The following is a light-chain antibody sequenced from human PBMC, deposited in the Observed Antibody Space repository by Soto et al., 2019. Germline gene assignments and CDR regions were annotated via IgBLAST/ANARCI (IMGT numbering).Light chain of an antibody. CDR3: QQYNSYSWT. CDR1: QNINAW. CDR2: DAS. Sequence: DIHMTHSPSSLSVSVGDRVTITFRTSQNINAWLAWYQQRPGQAPKLLIYDASTVQSGVPSRFSGSGSGTEFTLTISSLQPDDFATYYCQQYNSYSWTFGQGTKVDIK. J-gene: IGKJ1*01. V-gene: IGKV1-5*01.